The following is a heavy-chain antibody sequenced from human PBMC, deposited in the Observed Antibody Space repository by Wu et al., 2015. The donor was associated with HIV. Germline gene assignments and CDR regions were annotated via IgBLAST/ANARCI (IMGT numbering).Heavy chain of an antibody. J-gene: IGHJ2*01. V-gene: IGHV1-46*01. Sequence: QVQLVQSGAEVKKPGASVKVSCKASGYTFTSYYMHWVRQAPGQGLEWMGIINPSGGSTSYAQKFQGRVTMTRDTSTSTVYMELSSLRSEDTAVYYCARDGGSHYYDSGGYYSYWYFDLWGRGTLVTVSS. CDR3: ARDGGSHYYDSGGYYSYWYFDL. CDR2: INPSGGST. D-gene: IGHD3-22*01. CDR1: GYTFTSYY.